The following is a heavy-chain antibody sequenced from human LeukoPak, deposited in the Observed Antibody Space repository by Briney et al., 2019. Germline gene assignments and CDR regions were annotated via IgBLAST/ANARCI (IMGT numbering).Heavy chain of an antibody. D-gene: IGHD4-17*01. V-gene: IGHV3-23*01. CDR1: GFTFSSYA. CDR3: AKGGGDYLIYYGMDV. J-gene: IGHJ6*02. Sequence: PGGSLRLSCAASGFTFSSYAMSWVRQAPGKGLEWVSGVSGSGGSTYYADSVKGRFTISRDNSKNTLYLQMNTLRAEGTAVYYCAKGGGDYLIYYGMDVWGQGTTVTVSS. CDR2: VSGSGGST.